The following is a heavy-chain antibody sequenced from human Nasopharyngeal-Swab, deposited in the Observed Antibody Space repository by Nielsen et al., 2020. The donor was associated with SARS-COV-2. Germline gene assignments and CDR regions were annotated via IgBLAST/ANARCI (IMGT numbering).Heavy chain of an antibody. CDR2: IKQDGSEK. V-gene: IGHV3-7*01. CDR1: GFTFSSYW. D-gene: IGHD3-3*01. Sequence: GESLKISCAASGFTFSSYWMTWVRQAPGKGLEWVANIKQDGSEKYSVDSVKGRFTISRDNARNSLYLQMNSLRAEDTAVYYCARDLVGFLEWLSKSHYDVWGQGTTVTVSS. J-gene: IGHJ6*02. CDR3: ARDLVGFLEWLSKSHYDV.